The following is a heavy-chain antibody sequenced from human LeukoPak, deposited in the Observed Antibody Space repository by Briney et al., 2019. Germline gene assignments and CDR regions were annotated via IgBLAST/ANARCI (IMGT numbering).Heavy chain of an antibody. V-gene: IGHV3-21*01. Sequence: GGSLRLSCAASGFTFSSYSMNWVRQAPGKGLEWVSSISGSSSYIYYADSVKGRFTIPRDNAKNSQYLQMNSLRAEDTAVYYCARTHGTGYCSSTSCYCDYWGQGTLVTVSS. CDR3: ARTHGTGYCSSTSCYCDY. D-gene: IGHD2-2*01. CDR1: GFTFSSYS. CDR2: ISGSSSYI. J-gene: IGHJ4*02.